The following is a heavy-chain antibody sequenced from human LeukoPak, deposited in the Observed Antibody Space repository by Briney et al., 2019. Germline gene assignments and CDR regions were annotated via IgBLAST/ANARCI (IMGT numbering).Heavy chain of an antibody. Sequence: GESLKISCKGSGYSFTSYWIGWVRQMPGKGLEWMGIIYPGDSDTRYSPSFQGQVTISADKSISTAYLQWSSLKASDTAMYYCARHSRRSGGYIYYFDYWGQGTLVTVSS. D-gene: IGHD1-26*01. CDR2: IYPGDSDT. V-gene: IGHV5-51*01. J-gene: IGHJ4*02. CDR3: ARHSRRSGGYIYYFDY. CDR1: GYSFTSYW.